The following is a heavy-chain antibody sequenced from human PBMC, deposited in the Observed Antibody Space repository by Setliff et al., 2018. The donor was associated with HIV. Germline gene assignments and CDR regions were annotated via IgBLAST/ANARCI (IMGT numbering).Heavy chain of an antibody. D-gene: IGHD3-9*01. J-gene: IGHJ4*02. CDR3: ARGPPATGFSRELDY. CDR2: VHYSGST. V-gene: IGHV4-39*01. Sequence: SETLSLTCTVSDGSISSTNHYWGWIRQSPGKRLEWIGTVHYSGSTYYNPSLKTRVTIMVDTSKNQFSLKLGSVTAADTAVYYCARGPPATGFSRELDYWGQGTLVTVSS. CDR1: DGSISSTNHY.